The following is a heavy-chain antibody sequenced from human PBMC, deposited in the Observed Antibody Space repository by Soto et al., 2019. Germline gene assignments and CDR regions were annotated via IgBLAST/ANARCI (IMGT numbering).Heavy chain of an antibody. D-gene: IGHD2-2*01. J-gene: IGHJ6*03. CDR2: ISSSSSYI. CDR3: ARTDIVVVPAAMRIYYYYYYMDV. CDR1: GFTFRSYW. Sequence: PGGSLRLSCAASGFTFRSYWMSWVRQTPGKGLEWVSSISSSSSYIYYADSVKGRFTISRDNAKNSPYLQMNSLRAEDTAVYYCARTDIVVVPAAMRIYYYYYYMDVWGKGTTVTVSS. V-gene: IGHV3-21*01.